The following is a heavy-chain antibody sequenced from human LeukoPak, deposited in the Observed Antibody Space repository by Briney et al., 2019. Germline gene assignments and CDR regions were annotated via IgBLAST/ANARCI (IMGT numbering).Heavy chain of an antibody. D-gene: IGHD3-3*01. CDR1: GFTFSSYS. V-gene: IGHV3-21*01. CDR2: ISSSSSYI. J-gene: IGHJ3*02. CDR3: ARAPYYDFWSGPRRAFDI. Sequence: GGSLRLSCAASGFTFSSYSMNWVRQAPGKGLEWVSSISSSSSYIYYADSVKGRFTISRDNAKNSLYLQMNSLRAEDTAVYYCARAPYYDFWSGPRRAFDIWGQGTMVTVSS.